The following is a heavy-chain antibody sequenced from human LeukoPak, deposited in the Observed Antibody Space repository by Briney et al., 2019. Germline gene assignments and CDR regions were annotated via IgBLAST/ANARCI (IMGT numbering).Heavy chain of an antibody. CDR1: GFTFSSYW. D-gene: IGHD6-13*01. J-gene: IGHJ4*02. Sequence: HSGGSLRLSCAASGFTFSSYWMHWVRQAPGKGLVWVSRINSDGSSTSYADSVKGRFTISRDNAKNTLYLQMNSLRAKDTAVYYCAKCPSIAAAGTPSRFDYWGQGTLVTVSS. V-gene: IGHV3-74*01. CDR2: INSDGSST. CDR3: AKCPSIAAAGTPSRFDY.